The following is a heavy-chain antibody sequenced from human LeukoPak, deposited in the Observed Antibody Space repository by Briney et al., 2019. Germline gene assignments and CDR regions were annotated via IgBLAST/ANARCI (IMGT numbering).Heavy chain of an antibody. CDR3: ARDEGMIVVVTPLD. Sequence: ASVKVSCKASGYTFTGYYMHWVRQAPGQGLEWMGWINPNSGGTNYAQKFQGRVTMTRDTSISTAYMELSRLRSDDTAVYYCARDEGMIVVVTPLDWGQGTLVTVSS. CDR2: INPNSGGT. D-gene: IGHD3-22*01. CDR1: GYTFTGYY. V-gene: IGHV1-2*02. J-gene: IGHJ4*02.